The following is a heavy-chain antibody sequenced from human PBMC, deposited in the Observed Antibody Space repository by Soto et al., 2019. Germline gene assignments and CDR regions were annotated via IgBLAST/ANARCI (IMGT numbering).Heavy chain of an antibody. D-gene: IGHD4-4*01. J-gene: IGHJ4*02. Sequence: GESLKISCQTSGYTFINYWIGWVRHMPGRGLEWMGLIFPRDSDTRYNSSFEGQVTISSDRSIATAYLQWTSLKASDTAIYFCARLGSLLQPIDYWGQGTQVTVSS. V-gene: IGHV5-51*01. CDR3: ARLGSLLQPIDY. CDR2: IFPRDSDT. CDR1: GYTFINYW.